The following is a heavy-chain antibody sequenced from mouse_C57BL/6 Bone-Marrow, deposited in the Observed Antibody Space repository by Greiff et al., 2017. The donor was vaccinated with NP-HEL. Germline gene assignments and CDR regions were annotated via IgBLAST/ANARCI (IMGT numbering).Heavy chain of an antibody. J-gene: IGHJ2*01. CDR1: GYTFTSYW. D-gene: IGHD1-1*01. CDR2: IDPSDSYT. CDR3: ASGDYGSSYDY. Sequence: QVQLQQPGAELVMPGASVKLSCKASGYTFTSYWMHWVKQRPGQGLEWIGEIDPSDSYTNYNQKFKGKSTLTVDKSPSTAYMQLSSLTSEDSAVYYCASGDYGSSYDYWGQGTTLTVSS. V-gene: IGHV1-69*01.